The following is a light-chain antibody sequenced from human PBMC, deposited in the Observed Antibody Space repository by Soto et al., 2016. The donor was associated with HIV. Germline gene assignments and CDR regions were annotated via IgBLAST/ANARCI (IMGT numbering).Light chain of an antibody. CDR3: QQYKTSYS. CDR2: TTS. Sequence: DIQMTQSPSILSASVGDIVTITCRASQNIDYWLAWYQQKPGKAPKLLIQTTSNLRSGVPSRFSGSGSGTEFTLTTSSLQPDDFATYYCQQYKTSYSFGQGTKLEIK. J-gene: IGKJ2*03. CDR1: QNIDYW. V-gene: IGKV1-5*03.